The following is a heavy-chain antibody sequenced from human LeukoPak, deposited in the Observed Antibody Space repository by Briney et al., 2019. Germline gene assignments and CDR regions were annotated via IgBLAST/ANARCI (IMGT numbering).Heavy chain of an antibody. D-gene: IGHD4-17*01. CDR3: ASSYGDTDY. V-gene: IGHV1-2*02. CDR1: GYTFTSYG. Sequence: GASVKVSCKASGYTFTSYGISWVRQAPGQGPEWMGKINTNSGVTDYAPNFQGRVTMTRDTSITTAYMELSRLTSDDTAVYYCASSYGDTDYWGQGTLVTVSS. CDR2: INTNSGVT. J-gene: IGHJ4*02.